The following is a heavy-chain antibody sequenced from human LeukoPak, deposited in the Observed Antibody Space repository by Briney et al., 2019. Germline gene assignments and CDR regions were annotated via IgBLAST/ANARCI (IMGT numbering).Heavy chain of an antibody. D-gene: IGHD6-19*01. J-gene: IGHJ4*02. CDR2: ISSGSSTI. CDR3: ITFSPGSGWF. Sequence: GGSLRLSCVASGFTFSSYSMNWVRQAPGQGLEWVSYISSGSSTIYYADSVKGRFTISRDNSKSTLYLQMNSLRAEDTAVYYCITFSPGSGWFWGQGTLVSVSS. CDR1: GFTFSSYS. V-gene: IGHV3-48*01.